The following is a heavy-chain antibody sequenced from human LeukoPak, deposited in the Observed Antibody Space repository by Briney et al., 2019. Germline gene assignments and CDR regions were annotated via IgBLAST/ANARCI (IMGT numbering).Heavy chain of an antibody. CDR3: ARDSSEWVAQHLDP. CDR1: GFTFSSHG. CDR2: IWYDGSNK. D-gene: IGHD6-19*01. J-gene: IGHJ5*02. V-gene: IGHV3-33*01. Sequence: GRSLRLSCAASGFTFSSHGMHWVRQAPGKGLEWVAVIWYDGSNKYYADSVKGRFTISRDNSKNTLYLQMNSLRAEDTAVYYCARDSSEWVAQHLDPWGQGILVTVSS.